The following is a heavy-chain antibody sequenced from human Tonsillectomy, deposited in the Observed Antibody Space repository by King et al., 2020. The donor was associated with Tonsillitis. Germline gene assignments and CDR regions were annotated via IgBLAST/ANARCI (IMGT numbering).Heavy chain of an antibody. CDR3: TPDGTYYDILTGYYLDAFDI. Sequence: VQLVESGGGLVKPGGSLRLSCAASGFTFSNAWMSWVRQAPGKGLEWVGRIKSKTDGGTTDYAAPVKGRFTISRDDSKNTLYLQMNSLKTEDTAVYYCTPDGTYYDILTGYYLDAFDIWGQGTMVTVSS. J-gene: IGHJ3*02. CDR1: GFTFSNAW. V-gene: IGHV3-15*01. CDR2: IKSKTDGGTT. D-gene: IGHD3-9*01.